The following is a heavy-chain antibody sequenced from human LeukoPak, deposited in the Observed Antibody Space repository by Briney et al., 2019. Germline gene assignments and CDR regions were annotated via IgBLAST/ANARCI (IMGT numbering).Heavy chain of an antibody. CDR2: INHSGST. J-gene: IGHJ4*02. V-gene: IGHV4-34*01. CDR1: GGSFSGYY. Sequence: SETLSLTCAVYGGSFSGYYWSWIRQPPGKGLEWIGEINHSGSTNYNPSLKSRVTISVDTSKNQFSLKLCSVTAADTAVYYCARGIRPNYYDSSVGSFFDYWGQGTLVTVSS. D-gene: IGHD3-22*01. CDR3: ARGIRPNYYDSSVGSFFDY.